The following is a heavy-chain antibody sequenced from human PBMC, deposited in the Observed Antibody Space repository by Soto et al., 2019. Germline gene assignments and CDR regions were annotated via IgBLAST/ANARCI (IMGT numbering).Heavy chain of an antibody. D-gene: IGHD7-27*01. CDR2: IWYDGSNT. J-gene: IGHJ4*02. V-gene: IGHV3-33*01. CDR3: VRDLLGSGGHFDY. Sequence: GWSLRLSCAASGFIFSSFGMHWVRQAPGKGLEWVAHIWYDGSNTYYADSVKGRFTIPRDNSRNTVYLQMNSLRAEDTAVYHCVRDLLGSGGHFDYWGQGTPVTVSS. CDR1: GFIFSSFG.